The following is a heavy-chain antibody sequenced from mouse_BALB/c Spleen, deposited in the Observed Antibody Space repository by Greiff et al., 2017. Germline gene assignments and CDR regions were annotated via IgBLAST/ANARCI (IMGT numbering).Heavy chain of an antibody. Sequence: QVQLQQSGPELVKPGASVRISCKASGYTFTSYYIHWVKQRPGQGLEWIGWIYPGNVNTKYNEKFKGKATLTADKSSSTAYMQLSSLTSEDSAVYFCARSRWDGNPLFAYWGQGTLVTVSA. D-gene: IGHD2-1*01. CDR1: GYTFTSYY. V-gene: IGHV1S56*01. CDR2: IYPGNVNT. CDR3: ARSRWDGNPLFAY. J-gene: IGHJ3*01.